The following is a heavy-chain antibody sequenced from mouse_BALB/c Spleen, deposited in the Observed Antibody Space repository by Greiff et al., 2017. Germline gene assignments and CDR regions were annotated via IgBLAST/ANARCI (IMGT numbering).Heavy chain of an antibody. CDR2: IWSGGST. CDR3: ARNILNYYGSSYGYAMDY. CDR1: GFSLTSYG. V-gene: IGHV2-2*02. J-gene: IGHJ4*01. Sequence: VQLQESGPGLVQPSQSLSITCTVSGFSLTSYGVHWVRQSPGKGLEWLGVIWSGGSTDYNAAFISRLSISKDNSKSQVFFKMNSLQANDTAIYYCARNILNYYGSSYGYAMDYWGQGTSVTVSS. D-gene: IGHD1-1*01.